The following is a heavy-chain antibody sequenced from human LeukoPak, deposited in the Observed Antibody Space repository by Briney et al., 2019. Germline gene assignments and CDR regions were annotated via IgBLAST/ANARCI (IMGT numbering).Heavy chain of an antibody. J-gene: IGHJ3*02. D-gene: IGHD2-15*01. CDR1: GFTFSSYS. V-gene: IGHV3-48*04. CDR3: ARSNFGYCSGGSCYLYAFDI. CDR2: ISSSSSTI. Sequence: PGGSLRLSCAASGFTFSSYSMNWVRQAPGKGLEWVSYISSSSSTIYYADSVKGRFTISRDNAKNSLYLQMNSLRAEDTAVYYCARSNFGYCSGGSCYLYAFDIWGQGTMVTVSS.